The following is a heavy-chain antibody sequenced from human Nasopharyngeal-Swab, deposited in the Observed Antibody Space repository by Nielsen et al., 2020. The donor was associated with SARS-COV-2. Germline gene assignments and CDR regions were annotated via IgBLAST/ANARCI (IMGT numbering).Heavy chain of an antibody. J-gene: IGHJ4*02. D-gene: IGHD6-19*01. CDR3: ARERFGAVAGTGVLFDY. Sequence: GESLKISCAASGFTFSNYWMSWVRQAPGKGLEWVANIKQDGSEKYYVDSVKGRFTISRDNAKNSLYLQMNSLRAEDTAVYYCARERFGAVAGTGVLFDYWGQGTLVTVSS. CDR1: GFTFSNYW. CDR2: IKQDGSEK. V-gene: IGHV3-7*01.